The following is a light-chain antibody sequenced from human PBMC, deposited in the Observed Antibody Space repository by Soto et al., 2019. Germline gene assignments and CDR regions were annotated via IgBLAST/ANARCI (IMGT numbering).Light chain of an antibody. Sequence: DIVMTQSPLSLPVTPGEPASISCRSSQSLLHSNGYNSLDWYLQKPGQSPQLLIYLGSNRASGVPDRFGGSGSGTDFTLKISRVEAEDVGVYYCMQALQTWTFGQGTKVEIK. CDR3: MQALQTWT. CDR2: LGS. J-gene: IGKJ1*01. CDR1: QSLLHSNGYNS. V-gene: IGKV2-28*01.